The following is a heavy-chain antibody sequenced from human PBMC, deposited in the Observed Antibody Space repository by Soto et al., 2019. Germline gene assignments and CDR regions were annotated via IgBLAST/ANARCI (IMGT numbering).Heavy chain of an antibody. CDR3: ARRSKNYDILTGYYTDGNWFDP. D-gene: IGHD3-9*01. CDR2: INPSGGST. Sequence: GASVKVSCKASGYTFTSYYMHWVRQAPGQGHEWMRIINPSGGSTSYAQKFQGRVTMTRDTSTSTVYMELSSLRSEDTAVYYCARRSKNYDILTGYYTDGNWFDPWGQGTLVTVSS. J-gene: IGHJ5*02. V-gene: IGHV1-46*01. CDR1: GYTFTSYY.